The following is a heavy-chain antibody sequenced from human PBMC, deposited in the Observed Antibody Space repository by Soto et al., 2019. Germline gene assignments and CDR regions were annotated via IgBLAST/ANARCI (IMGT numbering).Heavy chain of an antibody. Sequence: QVLLVQSGAEVKKPGSSVKISCKASGGSFGNSAINWVRQTPGQGLEWLGGFIPVYRTLNYAQKFQGRVTITGGESTGTAYTTLSSLASNDTAVYDCATGVIWIGYFTVDSWGQGTRVTVAS. CDR3: ATGVIWIGYFTVDS. J-gene: IGHJ4*02. CDR2: FIPVYRTL. CDR1: GGSFGNSA. D-gene: IGHD3-3*01. V-gene: IGHV1-69*01.